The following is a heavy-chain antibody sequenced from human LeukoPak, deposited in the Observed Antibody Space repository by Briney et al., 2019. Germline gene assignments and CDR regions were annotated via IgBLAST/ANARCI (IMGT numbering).Heavy chain of an antibody. D-gene: IGHD5-18*01. CDR1: GFTFSDYY. CDR2: ISSSSSYT. J-gene: IGHJ4*02. CDR3: ARDPATAMGLYYFDY. Sequence: GGSLRLSCAASGFTFSDYYMSWIRQAPGKGLEWVSYISSSSSYTNYADSVKGRFTISRDSAKNSLYLQMNSLRAEDTAVYYCARDPATAMGLYYFDYWGQGTLVTVSS. V-gene: IGHV3-11*06.